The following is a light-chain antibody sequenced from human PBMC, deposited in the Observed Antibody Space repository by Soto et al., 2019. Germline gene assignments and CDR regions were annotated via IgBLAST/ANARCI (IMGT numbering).Light chain of an antibody. CDR3: QQYYRTPPYT. V-gene: IGKV4-1*01. CDR1: QSVLYSSNNKNY. J-gene: IGKJ2*01. Sequence: DIVMTQSPDSLAVSLGERATINCKSSQSVLYSSNNKNYLAWYQQKPGQPPKLLIYWASTRESGVPDRFSGSGSSTDFTVSTSSLQAEDVAVYYCQQYYRTPPYTFGQGTELEIK. CDR2: WAS.